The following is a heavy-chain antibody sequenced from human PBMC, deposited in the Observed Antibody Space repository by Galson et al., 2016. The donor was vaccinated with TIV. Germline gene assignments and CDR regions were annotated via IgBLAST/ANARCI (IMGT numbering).Heavy chain of an antibody. CDR2: ISYDRSDK. Sequence: SLRLSCAASGFTFGSYGMHWVRHGPGKGLEWVAFISYDRSDKRYADSVKGRFTISRDNSKNTLYLQMNSLTVEDTAVYYCVRAWAKSDSYWGQGTLVTVSS. CDR3: VRAWAKSDSY. J-gene: IGHJ4*02. D-gene: IGHD2-21*02. V-gene: IGHV3-30-3*01. CDR1: GFTFGSYG.